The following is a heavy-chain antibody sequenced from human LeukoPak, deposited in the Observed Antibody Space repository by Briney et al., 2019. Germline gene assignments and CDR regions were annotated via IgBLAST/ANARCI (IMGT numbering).Heavy chain of an antibody. CDR2: ISGSGGST. D-gene: IGHD2-2*01. CDR1: GFTFSSYA. J-gene: IGHJ4*02. V-gene: IGHV3-23*01. CDR3: AKDVRYCSSTSCYQDY. Sequence: GGSLRLSCAASGFTFSSYAMSWVRQAPGKGLEWVSAISGSGGSTYYADSVKGRFTISRDNSKNTLYLQMNSLRAEDTAVYYGAKDVRYCSSTSCYQDYWGQGTLVTVSS.